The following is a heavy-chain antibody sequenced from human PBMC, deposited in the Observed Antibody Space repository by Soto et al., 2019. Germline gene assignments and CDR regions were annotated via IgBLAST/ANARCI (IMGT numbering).Heavy chain of an antibody. J-gene: IGHJ4*02. CDR1: GGSISTYY. CDR2: IYYSGST. CDR3: ARGRGGYSDYDFDY. V-gene: IGHV4-59*01. D-gene: IGHD5-12*01. Sequence: PSETLSLTCTVSGGSISTYYWSWIRQPPGKGLEWIGYIYYSGSTNYNPSLKSRVTISVDTSKNQFSLKLSSVTAADTAVYYCARGRGGYSDYDFDYWGPATLVTVSS.